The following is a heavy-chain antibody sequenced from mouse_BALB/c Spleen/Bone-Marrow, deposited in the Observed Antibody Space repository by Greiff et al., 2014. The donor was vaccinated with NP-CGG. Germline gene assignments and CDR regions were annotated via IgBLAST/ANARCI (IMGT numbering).Heavy chain of an antibody. J-gene: IGHJ3*01. D-gene: IGHD2-10*02. CDR2: INPYNGGT. V-gene: IGHV1S30*01. CDR3: ARQLYGNYAY. Sequence: VQLQQSGPELVKPGPSVKISCKASGYPFTGYYMHWVKQSHGKSLEWIGEINPYNGGTSYNQKFKGKATLTVDTSSSTAFMELHSLTSEDSLVYYCARQLYGNYAYWGQGTLVTVSA. CDR1: GYPFTGYY.